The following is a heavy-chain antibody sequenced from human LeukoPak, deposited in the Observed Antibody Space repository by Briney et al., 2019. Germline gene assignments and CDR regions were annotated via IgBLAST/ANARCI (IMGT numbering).Heavy chain of an antibody. CDR1: GYTFTSYG. V-gene: IGHV1-18*01. CDR3: ARDFRPLNWGSSYYFDY. CDR2: ISAYNGNT. D-gene: IGHD7-27*01. Sequence: ASVKVSXKASGYTFTSYGISWVRQAPGQGLEWMRWISAYNGNTNYAQKLQGRVTMTTDTSTSTAYMELRSLRSDDTAVYYCARDFRPLNWGSSYYFDYWGQGTLVTVSS. J-gene: IGHJ4*02.